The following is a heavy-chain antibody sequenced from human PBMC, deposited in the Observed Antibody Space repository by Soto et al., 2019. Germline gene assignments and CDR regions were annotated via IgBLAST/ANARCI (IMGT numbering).Heavy chain of an antibody. CDR2: ISSSSTI. D-gene: IGHD2-2*01. V-gene: IGHV3-48*01. CDR3: AREEYCSSTSCYESFDY. J-gene: IGHJ4*02. CDR1: GFTFSSYS. Sequence: GGSLRLSCAASGFTFSSYSMNWVRQAPGKGLEWVSYISSSSTIYYADSVKGRFTISRDNAKNSLYLQMNSLRAEDTAVYYCAREEYCSSTSCYESFDYWGQGTLVTVSS.